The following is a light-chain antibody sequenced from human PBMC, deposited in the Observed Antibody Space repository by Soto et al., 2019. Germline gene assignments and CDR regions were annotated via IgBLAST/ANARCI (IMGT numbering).Light chain of an antibody. CDR3: CSYASSSTRVI. CDR2: DVN. CDR1: GSDVGGYNF. V-gene: IGLV2-14*03. J-gene: IGLJ2*01. Sequence: QSALTQPASVSGSPGQSITISCTGTGSDVGGYNFVSWYQQHPGKAPKLVIYDVNIRPSGVSNRFSGSKSGNTASLTISGLQAEDEADYYCCSYASSSTRVIFGGGTKVTVL.